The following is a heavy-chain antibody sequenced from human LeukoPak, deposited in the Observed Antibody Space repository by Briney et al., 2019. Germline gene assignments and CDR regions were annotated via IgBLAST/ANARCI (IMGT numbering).Heavy chain of an antibody. V-gene: IGHV1-3*01. CDR1: GYTFTNYI. Sequence: ASVNVSCKASGYTFTNYIIHWVRQAPGQGLEWMGWINAVNGNTEYSQKFQGRVTNTRDTSASTAYMDLSSLRSDDTAVYYCARGWRGLHRVDYFDYWGQGTLVTVSS. D-gene: IGHD3-16*01. CDR3: ARGWRGLHRVDYFDY. CDR2: INAVNGNT. J-gene: IGHJ4*02.